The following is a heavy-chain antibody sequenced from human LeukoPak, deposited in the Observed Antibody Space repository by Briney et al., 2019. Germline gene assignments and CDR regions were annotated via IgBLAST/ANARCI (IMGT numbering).Heavy chain of an antibody. Sequence: LAGGSLRLSCAASGFTLSSYWMHWVRQAPGEGLVWVSRIDRDGSTTNYADSVKGRFTTSRDNAKNTVYLQMNSLRTEDTAVNYCTTFNKGHQWGQGTLVTVSS. CDR1: GFTLSSYW. D-gene: IGHD3-16*01. CDR2: IDRDGSTT. V-gene: IGHV3-74*01. J-gene: IGHJ4*02. CDR3: TTFNKGHQ.